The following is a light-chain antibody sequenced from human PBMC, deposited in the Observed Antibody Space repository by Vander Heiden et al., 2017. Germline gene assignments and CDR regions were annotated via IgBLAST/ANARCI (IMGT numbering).Light chain of an antibody. CDR1: SGSVATSYS. V-gene: IGLV8-61*01. CDR3: VQYMGSGILV. CDR2: RTN. J-gene: IGLJ3*02. Sequence: QNVVPQEPSFSVSPGGTVTLTCGLSSGSVATSYSPSRDQQTPGDAPRTCVYRTNTRSSGVPGRFAGSILVNNAALTITGAQAEDEAYYYCVQYMGSGILVFGGGTKLTVL.